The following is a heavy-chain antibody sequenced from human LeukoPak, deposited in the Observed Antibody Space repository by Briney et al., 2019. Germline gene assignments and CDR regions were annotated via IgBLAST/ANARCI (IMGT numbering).Heavy chain of an antibody. D-gene: IGHD6-19*01. CDR2: ISAYNGNT. CDR3: ARTLPLGAVASTFDY. J-gene: IGHJ4*02. V-gene: IGHV1-18*01. Sequence: SVKVSCKASGYTFTSYGISWVRQAPGQGLEWMGWISAYNGNTNYAQKLQGRVTMTTDTSTSTAYMKLRSLRSDDTAVYYCARTLPLGAVASTFDYWGQGTLVTVSS. CDR1: GYTFTSYG.